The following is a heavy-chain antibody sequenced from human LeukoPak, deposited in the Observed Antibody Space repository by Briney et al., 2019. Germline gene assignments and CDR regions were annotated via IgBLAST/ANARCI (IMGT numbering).Heavy chain of an antibody. D-gene: IGHD6-13*01. CDR1: GFTFSSYA. J-gene: IGHJ3*02. Sequence: GGSLRLSCAASGFTFSSYAMHWVRQAPGKGLEWVAVISYDGSNKYYADSVKGRFTISRDNSKNTLYLQMNSLRAEDTAVYYCANGGLGSSWEYNITPTSFDIWGQGTMVTVSS. V-gene: IGHV3-30*04. CDR2: ISYDGSNK. CDR3: ANGGLGSSWEYNITPTSFDI.